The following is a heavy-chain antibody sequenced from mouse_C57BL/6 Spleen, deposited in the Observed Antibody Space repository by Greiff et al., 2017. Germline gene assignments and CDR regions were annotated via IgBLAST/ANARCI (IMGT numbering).Heavy chain of an antibody. CDR3: ARNYYGSRAWFAY. CDR1: GYTFTSYW. V-gene: IGHV1-69*01. D-gene: IGHD1-1*01. CDR2: IDPSDSYT. J-gene: IGHJ3*01. Sequence: QVQLQQPGAELVMPGASVKLSCKASGYTFTSYWMHWVKQRPGQGLEWIGEIDPSDSYTNYNQKVKGKSTLTVDKSSSTAYMQLSSLTSEDSAVYYCARNYYGSRAWFAYWGQGTLVTVSA.